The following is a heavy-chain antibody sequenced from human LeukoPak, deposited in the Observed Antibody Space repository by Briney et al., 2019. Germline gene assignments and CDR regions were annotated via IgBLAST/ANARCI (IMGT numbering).Heavy chain of an antibody. CDR3: ARNRGYAMGV. Sequence: GGSLRLSCVASGFGFRDYWMSWVPQAPGKGLESVAGIKQDGSENHYADSVKGRFTTSRDNAKNALYLQMNSLRVEDTAVYYCARNRGYAMGVCGQGTTVIVSS. CDR1: GFGFRDYW. D-gene: IGHD3-16*02. CDR2: IKQDGSEN. V-gene: IGHV3-7*01. J-gene: IGHJ6*02.